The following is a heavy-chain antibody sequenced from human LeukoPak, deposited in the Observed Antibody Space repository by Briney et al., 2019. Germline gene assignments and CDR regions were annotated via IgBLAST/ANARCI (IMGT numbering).Heavy chain of an antibody. CDR2: IKSKTDGGTT. CDR3: TTDVPGSGWDYYYYMDV. V-gene: IGHV3-15*01. Sequence: PGGSLRLSCAASGFTFSNAWMSWVRQAPGKGLEWVGRIKSKTDGGTTDYAAPVKGRFTISRDDSKNTLYLQMNSLKTEDTAVYYCTTDVPGSGWDYYYYMDVWGKGTTVTVSS. CDR1: GFTFSNAW. J-gene: IGHJ6*03. D-gene: IGHD6-19*01.